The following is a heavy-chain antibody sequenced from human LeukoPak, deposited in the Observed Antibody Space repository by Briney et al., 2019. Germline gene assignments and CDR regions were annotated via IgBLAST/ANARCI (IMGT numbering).Heavy chain of an antibody. J-gene: IGHJ4*02. CDR2: INSDGSNS. Sequence: GGSLSLSCAASGFPFRSFWMHWVRQAPGEGLVWVSRINSDGSNSIYADSVKGRFTISRDNAKNTLYLQMNSLRAEDTAVYYCARDNRGPDYWGQGTLVTVSS. CDR1: GFPFRSFW. D-gene: IGHD3-10*01. CDR3: ARDNRGPDY. V-gene: IGHV3-74*01.